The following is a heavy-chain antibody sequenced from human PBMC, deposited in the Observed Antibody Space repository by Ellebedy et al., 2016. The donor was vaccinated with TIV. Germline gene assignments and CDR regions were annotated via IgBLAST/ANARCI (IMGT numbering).Heavy chain of an antibody. D-gene: IGHD3-10*01. Sequence: ASVKVSXXASGYTFTSYDINWVRQATGQGLEWMGWMNPNSGNTGYAQKFQGRVTMTRNTSISTAYMEVNSLRSDDTAVYYCARHHMDRGVTYFDYWGQGTLVTVSS. CDR3: ARHHMDRGVTYFDY. CDR1: GYTFTSYD. CDR2: MNPNSGNT. V-gene: IGHV1-8*01. J-gene: IGHJ4*02.